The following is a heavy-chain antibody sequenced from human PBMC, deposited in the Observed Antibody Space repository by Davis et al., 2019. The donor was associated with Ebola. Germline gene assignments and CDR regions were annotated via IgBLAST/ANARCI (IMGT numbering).Heavy chain of an antibody. J-gene: IGHJ5*02. Sequence: ASVKVSCKASGYPLTSHGISWVRQAPGQGLEWMGWISDRNRETNYAQKIQGRVTMTTDTSTNTAYMERRSLRSDDTAVYYCARRDDYSNYYWFDPWGQGTLVTVSS. V-gene: IGHV1-18*01. CDR1: GYPLTSHG. CDR2: ISDRNRET. D-gene: IGHD4-11*01. CDR3: ARRDDYSNYYWFDP.